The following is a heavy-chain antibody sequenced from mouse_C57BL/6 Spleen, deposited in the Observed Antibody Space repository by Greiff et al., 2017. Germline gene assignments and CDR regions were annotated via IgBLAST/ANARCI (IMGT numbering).Heavy chain of an antibody. CDR3: AKGDYFDY. V-gene: IGHV1-54*01. CDR2: INPGSGGT. Sequence: VKLQESGAELVRPGTSVKVSCKASGYAFTNYLIEWVKQRPGQGLEWIGVINPGSGGTNYNEKFKSKATLTVDKPSSTAYMQLSSLTSEDSAVYYCAKGDYFDYWGQGTTLTVSS. CDR1: GYAFTNYL. J-gene: IGHJ2*01.